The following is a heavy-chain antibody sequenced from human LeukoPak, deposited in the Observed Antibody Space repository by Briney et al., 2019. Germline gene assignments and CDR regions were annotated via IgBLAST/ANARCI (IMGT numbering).Heavy chain of an antibody. CDR2: ISYDGSNK. CDR3: ARAYSSSWYAEYFQH. J-gene: IGHJ1*01. V-gene: IGHV3-30-3*01. Sequence: GGSLRLSCAASGFTFSSYAMHWVRQAPGKGLEWVAVISYDGSNKCYADSVKGRFTISRDNSKNTLYLQMNSLRAEDTAVYYCARAYSSSWYAEYFQHWGQGTLVTVSS. D-gene: IGHD6-13*01. CDR1: GFTFSSYA.